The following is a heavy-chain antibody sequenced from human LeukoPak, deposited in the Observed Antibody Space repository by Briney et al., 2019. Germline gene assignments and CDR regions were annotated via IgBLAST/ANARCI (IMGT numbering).Heavy chain of an antibody. V-gene: IGHV3-9*01. J-gene: IGHJ4*02. D-gene: IGHD6-19*01. Sequence: GGSLRLSCAASGFTFDDYVMHWVRQAPGKGLEWVSGICWNSGSIGYADSVKGRFTISRDNAKNSLYLQMNSLRAEDTALYYCAKDIEYSSGWYGGSFDYWGQGTLVTVSS. CDR2: ICWNSGSI. CDR3: AKDIEYSSGWYGGSFDY. CDR1: GFTFDDYV.